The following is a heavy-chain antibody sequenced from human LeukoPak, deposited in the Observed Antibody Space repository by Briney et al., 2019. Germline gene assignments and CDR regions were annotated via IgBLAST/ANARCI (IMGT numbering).Heavy chain of an antibody. V-gene: IGHV1-8*02. CDR1: GGTFSSYA. Sequence: ASVKVSCKASGGTFSSYAINWVRQATGQGLEWMGWMNPNSGNTGYAQKFQGRVTMTRNTSISTAYMELSSLRSEDTAVYYCARSLYDFWSGYKHNWFDPWGQGTLVTVSS. CDR3: ARSLYDFWSGYKHNWFDP. CDR2: MNPNSGNT. J-gene: IGHJ5*02. D-gene: IGHD3-3*01.